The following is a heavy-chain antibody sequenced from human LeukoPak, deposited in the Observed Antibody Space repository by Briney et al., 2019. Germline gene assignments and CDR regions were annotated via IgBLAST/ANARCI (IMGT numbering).Heavy chain of an antibody. CDR2: ISAYNGNT. Sequence: ASVKVSCKASGYTFTSYGISWVRQPPAQGLEWMGCISAYNGNTNYVQKLQGRVTITPHTSTSTAYMELRDLPADETAGYYCPRDVPLAAAGTWYDYWGQGTLVTVSS. D-gene: IGHD6-13*01. CDR3: PRDVPLAAAGTWYDY. J-gene: IGHJ4*02. V-gene: IGHV1-18*01. CDR1: GYTFTSYG.